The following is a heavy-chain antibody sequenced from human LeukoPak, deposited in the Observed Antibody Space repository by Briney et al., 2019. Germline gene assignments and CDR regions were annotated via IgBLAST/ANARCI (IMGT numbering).Heavy chain of an antibody. J-gene: IGHJ4*02. D-gene: IGHD3-10*01. CDR2: MNPNSGNT. V-gene: IGHV1-8*02. Sequence: GASVKVSCKASGYTFTGYYMHWVRQAPGQGLEWMGWMNPNSGNTGYAQKFQGRVTMTRNTSISTAYMELSSLRSEDTAVYYCARGRVSGSGVGYWGQGTLVTVSS. CDR1: GYTFTGYY. CDR3: ARGRVSGSGVGY.